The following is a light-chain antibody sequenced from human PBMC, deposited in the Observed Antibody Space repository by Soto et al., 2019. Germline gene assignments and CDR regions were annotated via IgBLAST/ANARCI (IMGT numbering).Light chain of an antibody. CDR2: EVS. V-gene: IGLV2-23*01. Sequence: QSVLTQPASVSGSAGQSITISCAGTSSDVGRYILVSWYQQHPGKAPKLMIYEVSERPSGVSTSFSGSKSGNTASLTIYGLQAEDEADYYCSSYAGSGTLLFGGGTKVTVL. J-gene: IGLJ3*02. CDR3: SSYAGSGTLL. CDR1: SSDVGRYIL.